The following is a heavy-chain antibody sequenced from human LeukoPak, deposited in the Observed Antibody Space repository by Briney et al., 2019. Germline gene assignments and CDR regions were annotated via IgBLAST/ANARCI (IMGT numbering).Heavy chain of an antibody. CDR3: AREGATMIVAKRGYYFDY. Sequence: PSGTLSLTCTVSGGSISSSSYYWGWIRQPPGKGLEWIGSIYYSGSTYYNPSLKSRVTISVDTSKNQFSLKLSSVTAADTAVYYCAREGATMIVAKRGYYFDYWGQGTLVTVSS. J-gene: IGHJ4*02. V-gene: IGHV4-39*02. CDR2: IYYSGST. CDR1: GGSISSSSYY. D-gene: IGHD3-22*01.